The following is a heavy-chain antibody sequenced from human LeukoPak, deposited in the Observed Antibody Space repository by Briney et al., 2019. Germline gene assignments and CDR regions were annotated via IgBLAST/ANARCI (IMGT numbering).Heavy chain of an antibody. CDR3: ARGGSKRGIWFDP. Sequence: SETLSLTCTVSGGSISSDYWSWIRQPPGKGLEWIGEINHSGSTNYNPSLKSRVTISVDTSKNQFSLKLSSVTAADTAVYYCARGGSKRGIWFDPWGQGTLVTVSS. V-gene: IGHV4-34*01. J-gene: IGHJ5*02. CDR1: GGSISSDY. CDR2: INHSGST.